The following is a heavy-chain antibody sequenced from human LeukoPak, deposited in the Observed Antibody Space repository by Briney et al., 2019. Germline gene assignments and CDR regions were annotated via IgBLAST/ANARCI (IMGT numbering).Heavy chain of an antibody. CDR1: GFIFDNYA. CDR3: TRDRGAYNLYDY. V-gene: IGHV3-49*04. Sequence: GGSLRLSCVASGFIFDNYALSWVRQAPGKGLEWVGFIRSKAYGETADYAASVKGRFTISRDDSKAIAYLQMNSLKTEDTAVYHCTRDRGAYNLYDYWGQGTLVTVSS. D-gene: IGHD1-1*01. J-gene: IGHJ4*02. CDR2: IRSKAYGETA.